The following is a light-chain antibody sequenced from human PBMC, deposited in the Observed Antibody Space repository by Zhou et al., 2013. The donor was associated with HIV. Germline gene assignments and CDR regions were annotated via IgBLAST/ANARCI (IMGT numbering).Light chain of an antibody. J-gene: IGKJ4*01. V-gene: IGKV3-20*01. CDR3: QQYGSSPLT. CDR2: GAS. CDR1: QGVSSNY. Sequence: EVVLTQSPGTLSLSPGERATLSCRASQGVSSNYFAWYQQKPGQAPRLLLYGASNRATGIPDRFNGSGSVTDFTLTISRLGPEDFAVYYCQQYGSSPLTFGGGTKVEIK.